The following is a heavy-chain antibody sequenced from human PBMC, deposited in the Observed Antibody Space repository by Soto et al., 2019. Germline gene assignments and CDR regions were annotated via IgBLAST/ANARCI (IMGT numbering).Heavy chain of an antibody. CDR2: IYYSGST. D-gene: IGHD3-10*01. CDR3: ARAGTTMVRGVISGWFDP. J-gene: IGHJ5*02. V-gene: IGHV4-59*01. CDR1: GGSLSSYY. Sequence: TSETLSPTLTVSGGSLSSYYWSWVRPPPGKGLEWIGYIYYSGSTNYNPSLKSRVTISVDTSKNQFSLKLSSVTAADTAVYYCARAGTTMVRGVISGWFDPWGQGTLVTVSS.